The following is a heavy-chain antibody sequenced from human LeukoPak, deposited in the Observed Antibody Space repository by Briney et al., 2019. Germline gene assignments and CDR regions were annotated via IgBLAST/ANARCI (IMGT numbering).Heavy chain of an antibody. V-gene: IGHV4-59*01. CDR2: IYYSGST. CDR3: ARGNYYAYPYYYYYYMDV. CDR1: GGSISSYY. Sequence: SETLSLTCTVSGGSISSYYWSWLRQPPGKGLEWVGYIYYSGSTNYNTSLKSRVTISVDTSKNQFSLKLSSVTAADTAVYYCARGNYYAYPYYYYYYMDVWGKGTTVTVSS. D-gene: IGHD3-10*01. J-gene: IGHJ6*03.